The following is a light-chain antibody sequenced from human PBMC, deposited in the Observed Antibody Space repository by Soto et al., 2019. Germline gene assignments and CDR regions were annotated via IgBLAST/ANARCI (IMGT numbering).Light chain of an antibody. J-gene: IGKJ4*01. CDR1: QGISSY. V-gene: IGKV1-8*01. Sequence: AIRMTQSPSSFSASTGDRVTITCRASQGISSYLAWYQQKPGKAPKLLIYAASTLQSGVPSRFSGSGSGTDFTLTISCLQSEDFATYYCQQYGSSPLTFGGGTKVDIK. CDR3: QQYGSSPLT. CDR2: AAS.